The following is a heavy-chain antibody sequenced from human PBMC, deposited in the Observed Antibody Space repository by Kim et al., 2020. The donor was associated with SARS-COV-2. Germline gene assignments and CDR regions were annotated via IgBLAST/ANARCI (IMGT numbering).Heavy chain of an antibody. CDR3: AKDLQNSIAAAYGTLDY. V-gene: IGHV3-23*01. J-gene: IGHJ4*02. CDR1: GFTFSSYA. Sequence: GGSLRLSCAASGFTFSSYAMSWVRQAPGKGLEWVSAISGSGGSTYYADSVKGRFTISRDNSKNTLYLQMNSLRAEDTAVYYCAKDLQNSIAAAYGTLDYWGQGTLVTVSS. CDR2: ISGSGGST. D-gene: IGHD6-13*01.